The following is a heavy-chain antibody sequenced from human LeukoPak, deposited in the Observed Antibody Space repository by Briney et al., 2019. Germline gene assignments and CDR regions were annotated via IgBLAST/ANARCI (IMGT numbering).Heavy chain of an antibody. CDR3: AREHEWIQHQLDW. V-gene: IGHV1-18*01. CDR2: ISAYNGNT. J-gene: IGHJ4*02. CDR1: RYTFTSYT. D-gene: IGHD5-18*01. Sequence: ASLKVSCKASRYTFTSYTISSVPPTPGQGLEWMGWISAYNGNTNYAQKLQGRVTMTTDTSTSTAYMELRSLRSDDTAVYYCAREHEWIQHQLDWGGQGTLVTVS.